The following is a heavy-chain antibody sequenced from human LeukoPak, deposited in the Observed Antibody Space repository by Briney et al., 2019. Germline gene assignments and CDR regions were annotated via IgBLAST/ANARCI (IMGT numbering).Heavy chain of an antibody. J-gene: IGHJ5*02. CDR1: GYTFTSYY. Sequence: AASVKVSCKASGYTFTSYYMHWVRQAPGQGLEWMGIINPSGGSTSYAQKFQGRVTMTRDMSTSTVYMELSSLRSEDTAVYYCARDSGLNWFDPWGQGTLVTVSS. V-gene: IGHV1-46*01. CDR3: ARDSGLNWFDP. D-gene: IGHD5-12*01. CDR2: INPSGGST.